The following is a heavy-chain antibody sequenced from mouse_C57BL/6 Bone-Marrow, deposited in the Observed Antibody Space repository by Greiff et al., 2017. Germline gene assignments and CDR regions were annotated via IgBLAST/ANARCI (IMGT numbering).Heavy chain of an antibody. CDR1: GFTFSDYY. CDR2: ISNGGGSI. CDR3: ARMGWLLPFAY. D-gene: IGHD2-3*01. Sequence: EVKLVESGGGLVQPGGSLKLSCAASGFTFSDYYMYWVRQTPEKRLEWVAYISNGGGSIYYPDTVKGRFTISRDNAKNTLYLQMSRLKSEDTAMYYCARMGWLLPFAYWGQGTLVTVSA. J-gene: IGHJ3*01. V-gene: IGHV5-12*01.